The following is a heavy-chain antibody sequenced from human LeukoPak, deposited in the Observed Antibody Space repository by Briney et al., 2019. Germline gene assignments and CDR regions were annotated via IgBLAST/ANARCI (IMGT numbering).Heavy chain of an antibody. CDR1: GGSLSSYY. V-gene: IGHV4-4*07. Sequence: SETLSLTCTVSGGSLSSYYWSWIRQPAGKGLEWIGRIYTSGSTNYNPSLKSRVTMSVDTSKNQFSLKLSSVTAADTAVYYCAGIAVAGTVKVFDYWGQGTLVTVSS. D-gene: IGHD6-19*01. J-gene: IGHJ4*02. CDR2: IYTSGST. CDR3: AGIAVAGTVKVFDY.